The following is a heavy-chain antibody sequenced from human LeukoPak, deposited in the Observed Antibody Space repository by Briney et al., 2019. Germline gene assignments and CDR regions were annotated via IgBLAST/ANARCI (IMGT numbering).Heavy chain of an antibody. CDR2: INPSGGST. D-gene: IGHD1-1*01. Sequence: ASVKVSCKASGYTFTSYYMHWVRQAPGQGLEWMGIINPSGGSTSYAQKFQGRVTMTRDTSTSTVYMELSSLRSEDTAVYYCARFPWNDRHSTQNAFDIWGQGTMVTVSS. V-gene: IGHV1-46*01. J-gene: IGHJ3*02. CDR1: GYTFTSYY. CDR3: ARFPWNDRHSTQNAFDI.